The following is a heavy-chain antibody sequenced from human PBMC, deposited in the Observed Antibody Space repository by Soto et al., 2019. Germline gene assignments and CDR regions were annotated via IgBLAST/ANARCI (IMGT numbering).Heavy chain of an antibody. V-gene: IGHV4-4*02. J-gene: IGHJ4*02. D-gene: IGHD6-19*01. CDR3: ARFERAGPTEVYYFDY. CDR1: GGSISSSNW. Sequence: SETLSLTCAVFGGSISSSNWWSWVRQPPGKGLEWIGEIYHSGSTNYNPSLKSRVTISVDKSKNQFSLKLSSVTAADTAVYYCARFERAGPTEVYYFDYWGQGSLVTVSS. CDR2: IYHSGST.